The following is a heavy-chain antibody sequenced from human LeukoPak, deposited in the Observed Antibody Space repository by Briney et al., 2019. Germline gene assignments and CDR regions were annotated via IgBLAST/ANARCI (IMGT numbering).Heavy chain of an antibody. J-gene: IGHJ4*02. D-gene: IGHD3-10*01. CDR3: ARDRPYYGSGSSPNFDY. CDR2: ISAYNGNT. V-gene: IGHV1-18*01. Sequence: GASVKVSCKASGYTFTSYGISWVRQAPGQGLEWMGWISAYNGNTNYAQKLQGRVTMTTDTSTSTVYMELRSLRSDDTAVYYCARDRPYYGSGSSPNFDYWGQGTLVTVSS. CDR1: GYTFTSYG.